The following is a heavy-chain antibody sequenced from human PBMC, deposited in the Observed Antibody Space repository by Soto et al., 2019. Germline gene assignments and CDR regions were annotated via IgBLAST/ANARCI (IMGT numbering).Heavy chain of an antibody. J-gene: IGHJ4*02. D-gene: IGHD1-26*01. CDR2: IDNGGNT. V-gene: IGHV4-39*01. CDR1: ADFWY. Sequence: PSETLSLTFNINADFWYLAWIRQPPGKGLEWIGSIDNGGNTHYNAPLKSRVIISADTSKNQFSLSLNSVTAADTAVYYCVKRSLLMAPTWGQGIQVTVSS. CDR3: VKRSLLMAPT.